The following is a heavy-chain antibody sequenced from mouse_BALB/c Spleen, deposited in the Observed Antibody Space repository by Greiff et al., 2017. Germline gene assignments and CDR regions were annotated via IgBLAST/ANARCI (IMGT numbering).Heavy chain of an antibody. J-gene: IGHJ3*01. CDR2: ISYDGSN. D-gene: IGHD2-14*01. Sequence: ESGPGLVKPSQSLSLTCSVTGYSITSGYYWNWIRQFPGNKLEWMGYISYDGSNNYNPSLKNRISITRDTSKNQFFLKLNSVTTEDTATYYCARGRYDGAWFAYWGQGTLVTVSA. CDR3: ARGRYDGAWFAY. V-gene: IGHV3-6*02. CDR1: GYSITSGYY.